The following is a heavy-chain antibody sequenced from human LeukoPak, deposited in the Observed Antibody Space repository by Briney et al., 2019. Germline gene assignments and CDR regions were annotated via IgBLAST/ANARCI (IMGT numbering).Heavy chain of an antibody. CDR2: ISSSGSTI. D-gene: IGHD3-22*01. J-gene: IGHJ4*02. CDR1: GFTFSSYE. V-gene: IGHV3-48*03. Sequence: PGGSLTLSSAASGFTFSSYEMNWVRQAPGKGLEGLSYISSSGSTIYYADSVKGRFTISRDNAKNSLYLQMNSLRAEDTAVYYCASESARSYDSIGWVNWGQGTLVTVSS. CDR3: ASESARSYDSIGWVN.